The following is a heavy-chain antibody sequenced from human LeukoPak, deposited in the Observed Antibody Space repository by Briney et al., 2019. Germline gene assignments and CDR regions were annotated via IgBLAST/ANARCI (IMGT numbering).Heavy chain of an antibody. CDR1: GGSFSGYY. V-gene: IGHV4-34*01. CDR2: INHSGST. D-gene: IGHD2-2*01. Sequence: KPSETLSLTCAVYGGSFSGYYWSWIRQPPGKGLEWVGEINHSGSTNYNPSLKSRVIISVDTSKNQFSLKLSSVTAADTAVYYCARLGCGSTSCLFDYWGQGTLVTVSS. CDR3: ARLGCGSTSCLFDY. J-gene: IGHJ4*02.